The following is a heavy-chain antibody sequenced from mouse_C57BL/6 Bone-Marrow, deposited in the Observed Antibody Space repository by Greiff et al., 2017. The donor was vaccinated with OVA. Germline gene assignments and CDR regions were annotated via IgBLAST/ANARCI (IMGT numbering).Heavy chain of an antibody. D-gene: IGHD1-1*01. Sequence: EVQRVESGGDLVKPGGSLKLSCAASGFTFSSYGMSWVRQTPDKRLEWVATISSGGSYTYYPHSVQGRFTFSSDNAKNTRYLQKSSRKSEDTAMYYCARHGDYGSFFDYWGQGTTLTVSS. V-gene: IGHV5-6*01. CDR1: GFTFSSYG. CDR2: ISSGGSYT. J-gene: IGHJ2*01. CDR3: ARHGDYGSFFDY.